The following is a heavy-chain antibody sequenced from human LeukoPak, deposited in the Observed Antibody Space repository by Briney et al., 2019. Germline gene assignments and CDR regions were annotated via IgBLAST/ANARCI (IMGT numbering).Heavy chain of an antibody. Sequence: SETLSLTCTVSGYSISSGYYWGWIRQPPGKGLEWIGSIYYSGSTYYNPSLKSRVTISVDTSKNQFSLKLSSVTAADTAVYYCARQGVGTYDYGDEGYYMDVWGKGTTVTISS. V-gene: IGHV4-38-2*02. J-gene: IGHJ6*03. CDR1: GYSISSGYY. CDR2: IYYSGST. D-gene: IGHD4-17*01. CDR3: ARQGVGTYDYGDEGYYMDV.